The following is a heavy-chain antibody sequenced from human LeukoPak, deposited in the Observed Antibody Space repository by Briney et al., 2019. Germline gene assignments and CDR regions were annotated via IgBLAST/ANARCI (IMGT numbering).Heavy chain of an antibody. V-gene: IGHV3-30*04. Sequence: GGTLRLSCAASGFTYSRYAMHGVRQAPGKGLEGVAVISYDGSNKYYADSVKGRFTNCGENSKSTLYLQMNSLRAEDTAVYYCARDQTYYYDSSGYVFDYWGQGTLVTVSP. D-gene: IGHD3-22*01. CDR2: ISYDGSNK. J-gene: IGHJ4*02. CDR3: ARDQTYYYDSSGYVFDY. CDR1: GFTYSRYA.